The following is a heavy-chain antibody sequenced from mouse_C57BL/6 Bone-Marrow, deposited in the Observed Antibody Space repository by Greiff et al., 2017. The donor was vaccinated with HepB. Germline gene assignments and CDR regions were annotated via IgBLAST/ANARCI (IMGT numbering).Heavy chain of an antibody. J-gene: IGHJ2*01. CDR2: IYPGGGYT. CDR1: GYTFTNYW. D-gene: IGHD4-1*01. Sequence: VKLQQSGAELVRPGTSVKMSCKASGYTFTNYWIGWAKQRPGHGLEWIGDIYPGGGYTNYNEKFKGKATLTADKSSSTAYMQFSSLTSEDSAIYYCASSGGTGYYFDYWGQGTTLTVSS. V-gene: IGHV1-63*01. CDR3: ASSGGTGYYFDY.